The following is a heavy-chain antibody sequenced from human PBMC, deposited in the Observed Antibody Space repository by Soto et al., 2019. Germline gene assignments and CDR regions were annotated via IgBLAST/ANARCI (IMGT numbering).Heavy chain of an antibody. D-gene: IGHD2-15*01. V-gene: IGHV3-30-3*01. CDR2: ISSDVVNY. CDR1: GFTFSSFA. Sequence: QVQLVESGGGVVQPGRSLRLSCAASGFTFSSFAMHWVRQAPGKGLEWLAVISSDVVNYYYAESVKGRFTISRDNSKNTLYLQMNSLRHEDTAVYYFERGGAWTPEGLGYWGQGTLVTFSS. CDR3: ERGGAWTPEGLGY. J-gene: IGHJ4*02.